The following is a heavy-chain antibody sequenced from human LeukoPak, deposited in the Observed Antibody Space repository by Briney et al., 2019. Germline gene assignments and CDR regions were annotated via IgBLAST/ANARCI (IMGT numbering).Heavy chain of an antibody. Sequence: SETLSLTCSVSGGSISNYYWSWIRQPAGKGLEWIGHIHTSENTNYNPSLKSRVTMSVDTSKNQFSLKLSSVTAADTAVYYCAREDYISSRSFDYWGQGTLVAVSS. CDR3: AREDYISSRSFDY. D-gene: IGHD3-10*01. J-gene: IGHJ4*02. CDR2: IHTSENT. V-gene: IGHV4-4*07. CDR1: GGSISNYY.